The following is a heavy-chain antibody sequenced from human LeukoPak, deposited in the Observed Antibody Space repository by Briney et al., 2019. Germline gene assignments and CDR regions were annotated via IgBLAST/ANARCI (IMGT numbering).Heavy chain of an antibody. J-gene: IGHJ5*02. CDR1: GYTFTSYY. D-gene: IGHD1-26*01. CDR3: ARDSNRVASDPRGRWFDP. V-gene: IGHV1-46*01. Sequence: ASVKVSCKASGYTFTSYYMHWVRQPPGQGLEWMGIINPSGGSTSYAQKFQGRVTMTRDMSTSTVYMELSSLRSEDTAVYYCARDSNRVASDPRGRWFDPWGQGTLVTVSS. CDR2: INPSGGST.